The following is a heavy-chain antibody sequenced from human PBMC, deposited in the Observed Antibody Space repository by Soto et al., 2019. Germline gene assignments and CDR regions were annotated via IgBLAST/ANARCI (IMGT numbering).Heavy chain of an antibody. CDR1: GYSFTSYW. V-gene: IGHV5-51*01. J-gene: IGHJ3*02. CDR3: ARRGTYCSSTCFDI. D-gene: IGHD2-2*01. Sequence: GESLKISCRGAGYSFTSYWIGWVRQMPGKGLEWMGIIYPADSDTRNSPSFQGQVTISVDKSISTAYLQWSSLKASDTAMYYCARRGTYCSSTCFDIWGQGTIVTVSS. CDR2: IYPADSDT.